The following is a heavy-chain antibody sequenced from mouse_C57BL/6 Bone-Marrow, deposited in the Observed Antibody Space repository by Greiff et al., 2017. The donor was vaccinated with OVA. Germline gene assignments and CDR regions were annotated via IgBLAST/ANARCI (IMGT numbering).Heavy chain of an antibody. CDR1: GYTFTDYY. J-gene: IGHJ2*01. Sequence: QVQLQQSGPELVKPGASVKISCKASGYTFTDYYINWVKQRPGQGLEWIGWIFPGSGSTYYNEKFKGKATLTVDTSSSTAYLLLSSLTSEDSAVYFCARGSVYPGNYWGQGTTLTVSS. D-gene: IGHD1-1*01. V-gene: IGHV1-75*01. CDR2: IFPGSGST. CDR3: ARGSVYPGNY.